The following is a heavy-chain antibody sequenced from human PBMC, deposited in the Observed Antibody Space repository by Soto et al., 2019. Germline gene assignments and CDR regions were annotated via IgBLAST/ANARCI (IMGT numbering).Heavy chain of an antibody. Sequence: GGSLRLSCAASGFTFDDYAMHWVRQAPGKGLEWVSLISWDGGSTYYADSVKGRFTISRDNSKNSLYLQMNSLRAEDTALYYCAKDKGLMGYNYYYGMDVWGQGTTVTVSS. CDR3: AKDKGLMGYNYYYGMDV. CDR1: GFTFDDYA. V-gene: IGHV3-43D*04. CDR2: ISWDGGST. J-gene: IGHJ6*02.